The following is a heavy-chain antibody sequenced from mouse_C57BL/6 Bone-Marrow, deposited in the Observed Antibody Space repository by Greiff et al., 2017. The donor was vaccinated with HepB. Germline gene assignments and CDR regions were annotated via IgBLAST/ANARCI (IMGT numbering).Heavy chain of an antibody. J-gene: IGHJ2*01. D-gene: IGHD2-3*01. V-gene: IGHV4-1*01. Sequence: VQPGGSLTLSCAASGIDFSRYWMSLVRRAPGKGLEWIGEINPDSSTINYAPSLKDKFIISRDNAKNTLYLQMSKVRSEDTALYYCARGGLYDGYYYYFDYWGQGTTLTVSS. CDR3: ARGGLYDGYYYYFDY. CDR1: GIDFSRYW. CDR2: INPDSSTI.